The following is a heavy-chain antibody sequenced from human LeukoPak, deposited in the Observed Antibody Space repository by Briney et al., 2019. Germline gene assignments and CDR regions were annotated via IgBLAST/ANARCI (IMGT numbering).Heavy chain of an antibody. CDR3: ASGRKGAYDSSGPAYYYGMDV. J-gene: IGHJ6*02. CDR2: MYYGGST. V-gene: IGHV4-59*08. Sequence: SATLSLTCSVSGGSIRAYYWSWIRRPPGRGLEWVGYMYYGGSTNYRPSLKSRFTISADPSKNQFPLKLSSVTAADTAVYYCASGRKGAYDSSGPAYYYGMDVWGQGTTVTVSS. CDR1: GGSIRAYY. D-gene: IGHD3-22*01.